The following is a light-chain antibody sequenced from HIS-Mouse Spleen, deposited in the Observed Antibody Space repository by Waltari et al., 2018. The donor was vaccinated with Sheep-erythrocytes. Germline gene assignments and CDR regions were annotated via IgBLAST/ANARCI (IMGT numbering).Light chain of an antibody. CDR2: EGS. CDR1: SSDVGSYNL. Sequence: QSALTQPASVSGSPGQSITISCTGTSSDVGSYNLVSWYQQHPGKAPKLMIYEGSKRPSGDSNSFSGSRSGNTASLTISGLQAEDEADYYCCSYAGSSTPWVFGGGTKLTVL. V-gene: IGLV2-23*01. J-gene: IGLJ3*02. CDR3: CSYAGSSTPWV.